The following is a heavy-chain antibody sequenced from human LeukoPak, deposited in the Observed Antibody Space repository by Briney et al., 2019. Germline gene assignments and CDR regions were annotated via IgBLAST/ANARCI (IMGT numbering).Heavy chain of an antibody. D-gene: IGHD1-26*01. CDR3: ARIVVGALYYIDY. Sequence: PSETLSLTCTVSGGSISSSSYYWGWLRQPPGKGLEWIGSIYYSGSTNYNPSLKSRVTISVDTSNNQFSLKLSSVTAADTAVYYCARIVVGALYYIDYWGQGTLVTVSS. V-gene: IGHV4-39*07. CDR2: IYYSGST. J-gene: IGHJ4*02. CDR1: GGSISSSSYY.